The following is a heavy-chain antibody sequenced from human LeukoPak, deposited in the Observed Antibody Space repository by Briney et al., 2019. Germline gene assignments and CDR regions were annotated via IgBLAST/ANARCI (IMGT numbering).Heavy chain of an antibody. Sequence: ASVKVSCKASGYTFTNYGFTWVRQAPGQGLEWMGWINPPSGGTNSAQKFQGRVTMTRDTSITTAYLELSRLTSDDTAVYYCARGDFYSGSFLDYWGQGTLVTVSS. CDR2: INPPSGGT. CDR3: ARGDFYSGSFLDY. V-gene: IGHV1-2*02. D-gene: IGHD3-10*01. J-gene: IGHJ4*02. CDR1: GYTFTNYG.